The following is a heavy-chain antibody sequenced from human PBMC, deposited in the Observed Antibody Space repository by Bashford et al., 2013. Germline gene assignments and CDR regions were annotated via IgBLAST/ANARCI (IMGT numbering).Heavy chain of an antibody. J-gene: IGHJ3*01. V-gene: IGHV6-1*01. CDR1: GDSVSSHIAA. D-gene: IGHD6-19*01. CDR3: ARGRVADLGRFDF. CDR2: TYYRSKWYN. Sequence: TSQTLSLTCAISGDSVSSHIAAWNWIRQSPSGGLEWLGRTYYRSKWYNDYAVSLNGRITVNPDTSKNQFSLQLTSVTPEDTAVYYCARGRVADLGRFDFWAQGTVVTVSS.